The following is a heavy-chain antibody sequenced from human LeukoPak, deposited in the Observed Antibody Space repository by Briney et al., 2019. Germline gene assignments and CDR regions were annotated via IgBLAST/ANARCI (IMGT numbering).Heavy chain of an antibody. Sequence: ASVKVSCKASGYTFTTYAMHWVRQAPGQRLEWMGWISAGNGDTKYSQKFQGRVTITRDTSASTAYMELSSLRSEDTAVYYCARSILGSWNDYWGQGTLVTVSS. CDR2: ISAGNGDT. CDR3: ARSILGSWNDY. J-gene: IGHJ4*02. V-gene: IGHV1-3*01. D-gene: IGHD6-13*01. CDR1: GYTFTTYA.